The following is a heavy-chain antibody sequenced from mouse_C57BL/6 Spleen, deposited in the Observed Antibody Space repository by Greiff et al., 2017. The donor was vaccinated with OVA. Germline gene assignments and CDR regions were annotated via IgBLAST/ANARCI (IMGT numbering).Heavy chain of an antibody. CDR3: AREDYDYDVYFDY. Sequence: DVQLQESGPGLVKPSQSLSLTCSVTGYSITSGYYWNWIRQFPGNKLEWMGYISYDGSNNYNPSLKNRISITRDTSKNQFFLKLNSVTTEDTATYYCAREDYDYDVYFDYWGQGTTLTVSS. D-gene: IGHD2-4*01. V-gene: IGHV3-6*01. J-gene: IGHJ2*01. CDR2: ISYDGSN. CDR1: GYSITSGYY.